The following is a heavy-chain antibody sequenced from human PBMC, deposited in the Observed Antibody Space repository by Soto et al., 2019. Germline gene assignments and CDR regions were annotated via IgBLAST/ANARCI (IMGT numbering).Heavy chain of an antibody. V-gene: IGHV4-39*02. CDR2: IYNSGTT. CDR3: ARGDYGGNFNWFDP. CDR1: GGSISSTSHY. Sequence: SETLSLTCTVSGGSISSTSHYWGWIRQPPGNGLEWIGNIYNSGTTYYNPSPKSRVTISVDTSKNRFSLKLSSVTAADTAVYFCARGDYGGNFNWFDPWGQGTLVTVSS. D-gene: IGHD4-17*01. J-gene: IGHJ5*02.